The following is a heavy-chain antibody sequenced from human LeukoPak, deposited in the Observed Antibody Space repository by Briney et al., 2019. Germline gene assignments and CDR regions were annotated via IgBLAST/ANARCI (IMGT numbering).Heavy chain of an antibody. CDR3: VSQEVVPH. Sequence: GGALRLSCAASGFNFIHYWMSWVRHAPGKGQEWVANVKEDGTTKQYVASVKGRLTISRDNEKTSLYLQMDSLRAEDTAVYYCVSQEVVPHWGQGTLVSVSS. V-gene: IGHV3-7*01. D-gene: IGHD2-15*01. CDR1: GFNFIHYW. CDR2: VKEDGTTK. J-gene: IGHJ4*02.